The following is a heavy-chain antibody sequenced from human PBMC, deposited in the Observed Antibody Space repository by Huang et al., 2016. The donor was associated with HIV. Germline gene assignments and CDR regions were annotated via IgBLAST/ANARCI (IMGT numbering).Heavy chain of an antibody. CDR2: AIPSLGTA. Sequence: QVQLVQSGAEVKKPGSSVKVSCKASGGTFSTYAISWVRQAPGQGLEWMGGAIPSLGTANYAQKFQGTVTITADEFTSTAYMELSSLRSEDTALYYCARGRTRSSLYDSYYGLDVWGQGTTVTVSS. J-gene: IGHJ6*02. V-gene: IGHV1-69*01. CDR3: ARGRTRSSLYDSYYGLDV. D-gene: IGHD6-6*01. CDR1: GGTFSTYA.